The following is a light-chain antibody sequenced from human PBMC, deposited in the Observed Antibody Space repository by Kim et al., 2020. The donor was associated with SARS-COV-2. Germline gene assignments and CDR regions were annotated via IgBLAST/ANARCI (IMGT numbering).Light chain of an antibody. CDR1: STNIGSHT. J-gene: IGLJ2*01. CDR2: RNN. V-gene: IGLV1-47*01. Sequence: GQRVTSSCSGSSTNIGSHTQYCYHQLPGTAPKPLIYRNNQRPSGVPDRFSGSKSGPSASLAISGLRSDDEADYYCAAWDDSLSGPVFGGGTQLTVL. CDR3: AAWDDSLSGPV.